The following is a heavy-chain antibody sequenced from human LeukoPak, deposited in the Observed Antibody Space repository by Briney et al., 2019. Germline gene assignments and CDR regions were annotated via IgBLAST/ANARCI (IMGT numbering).Heavy chain of an antibody. J-gene: IGHJ3*02. CDR1: GFTFSNYD. Sequence: PGGSLRLSCAASGFTFSNYDMHWVRQVPGKGLEWVSSIGTIGDTYYPGSVKGRFTISRENVKNSLYLQMNRLRAGDAAVYYCARGGAGNSVDDAYDIWGQGTMVTVSA. CDR2: IGTIGDT. D-gene: IGHD2/OR15-2a*01. CDR3: ARGGAGNSVDDAYDI. V-gene: IGHV3-13*01.